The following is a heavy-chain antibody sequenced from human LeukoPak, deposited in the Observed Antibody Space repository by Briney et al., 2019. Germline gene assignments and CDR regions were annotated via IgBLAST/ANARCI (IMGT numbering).Heavy chain of an antibody. CDR2: INPSGGST. D-gene: IGHD1-26*01. CDR3: ARDWVPRSMGAAADDY. J-gene: IGHJ4*02. Sequence: GASVRVSCKASGYTFTSYYMHWVRQAPGQGLEWMGIINPSGGSTSYAQKFQGRVTMTRDTSTSTVYMELSSLRSEDTAVYYCARDWVPRSMGAAADDYWGQGTLVTVSS. V-gene: IGHV1-46*01. CDR1: GYTFTSYY.